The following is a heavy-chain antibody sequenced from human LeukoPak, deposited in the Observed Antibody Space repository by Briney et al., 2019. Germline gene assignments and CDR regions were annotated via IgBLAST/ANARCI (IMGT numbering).Heavy chain of an antibody. CDR2: MSYNGSNK. CDR1: GIAFNTYA. CDR3: AKAGCSSANCYQNC. D-gene: IGHD2-2*01. V-gene: IGHV3-30*18. Sequence: GGSLRLSCAASGIAFNTYAMHWVRQAPGKGLEWVAVMSYNGSNKYYADSVKGRFTISRDNSENTLYLQMNSLRVEDTAVYYCAKAGCSSANCYQNCWGQGTLVSVSS. J-gene: IGHJ4*02.